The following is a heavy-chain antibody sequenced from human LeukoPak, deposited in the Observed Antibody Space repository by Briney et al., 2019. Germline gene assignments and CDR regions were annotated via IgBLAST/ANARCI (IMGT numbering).Heavy chain of an antibody. CDR3: ARHSPYGDSSFDY. J-gene: IGHJ4*02. D-gene: IGHD4-17*01. Sequence: SETLSLTCAVYGESFSGYYWSWIRQPPGKGLEWIGFIHYRGSTNYNPSLESRVTMSVDTSKNQFSVKLTSVTAADTAVYYCARHSPYGDSSFDYWGQGTLVTVSS. V-gene: IGHV4-59*08. CDR2: IHYRGST. CDR1: GESFSGYY.